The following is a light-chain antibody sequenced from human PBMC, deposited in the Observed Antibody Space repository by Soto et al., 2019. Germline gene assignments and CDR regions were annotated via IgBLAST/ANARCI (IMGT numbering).Light chain of an antibody. CDR2: RTS. CDR1: QSVSSSY. V-gene: IGKV3-20*01. Sequence: EIGLKLSPGTLSLSTGERATLSCRASQSVSSSYLAWYQQKPGQAPRLLIYRTSNRATGIPDRFSGSGSGTDFTLTISRLEPEDFAVYWCQQYDSSPRTFGQGTKVDFK. J-gene: IGKJ1*01. CDR3: QQYDSSPRT.